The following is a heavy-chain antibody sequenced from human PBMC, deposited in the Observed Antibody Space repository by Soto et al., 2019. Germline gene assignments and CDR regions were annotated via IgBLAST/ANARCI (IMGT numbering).Heavy chain of an antibody. D-gene: IGHD3-10*01. CDR3: ARYYYGSRYGMDV. V-gene: IGHV4-31*03. CDR2: IYYSGST. Sequence: SETLSLTCTVSGGSISSGGYYWSWIRQHPGKGLEWIGYIYYSGSTYYNPSLKSRVTISVDTSKNQFSLKLSSVTAADTAVYYCARYYYGSRYGMDVWGQGTTVTVSS. J-gene: IGHJ6*02. CDR1: GGSISSGGYY.